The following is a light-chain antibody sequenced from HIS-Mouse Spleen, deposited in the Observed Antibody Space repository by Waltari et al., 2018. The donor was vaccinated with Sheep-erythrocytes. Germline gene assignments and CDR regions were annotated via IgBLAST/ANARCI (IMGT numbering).Light chain of an antibody. CDR2: AAS. Sequence: DIQMTQSPSYLSASVGDRVTITCRASQSISSYLNWYQKKPGKAPKLLIYAASSLQSGVPSRFSCSGSGTDFTLTISSLQPEDFATYYCQQSYSTPPLTFGGGTKVEIK. CDR1: QSISSY. J-gene: IGKJ4*01. CDR3: QQSYSTPPLT. V-gene: IGKV1-39*01.